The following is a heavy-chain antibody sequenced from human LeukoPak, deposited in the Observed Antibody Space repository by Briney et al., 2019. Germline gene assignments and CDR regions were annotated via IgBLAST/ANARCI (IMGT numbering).Heavy chain of an antibody. V-gene: IGHV4-59*01. Sequence: SETLSLTCTVSGGSISPYYWSWIRQPPGKGLEWIRYIYYSGSTNYNPSLKSRVTISVDTSKSQFSLKLSSATAADTAVYYCARGGGSGRGNWFDPWGQGSLVIVSS. J-gene: IGHJ5*02. D-gene: IGHD3-10*01. CDR3: ARGGGSGRGNWFDP. CDR2: IYYSGST. CDR1: GGSISPYY.